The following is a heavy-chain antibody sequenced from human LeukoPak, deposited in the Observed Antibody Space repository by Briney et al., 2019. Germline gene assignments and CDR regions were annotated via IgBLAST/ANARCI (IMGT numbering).Heavy chain of an antibody. V-gene: IGHV4-59*01. D-gene: IGHD6-13*01. Sequence: SETLSLTCTVSGGSISSYYWSWIRQPAGKGLEWIGYIYYSGTTNYSPSLKSRVTISVGTSKNQFSLKLSSVTAADTAVYYCARGVYIAAAQYAYWGQGTLVTVSS. CDR2: IYYSGTT. CDR3: ARGVYIAAAQYAY. CDR1: GGSISSYY. J-gene: IGHJ4*02.